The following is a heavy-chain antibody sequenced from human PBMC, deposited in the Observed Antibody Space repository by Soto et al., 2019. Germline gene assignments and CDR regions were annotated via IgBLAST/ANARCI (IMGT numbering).Heavy chain of an antibody. CDR3: APHPGGGGY. V-gene: IGHV3-53*01. J-gene: IGHJ4*02. CDR2: IYSGGYT. Sequence: EVQLVESGGGLIQPGGSLRLSCAVSGFTVSNNYMSWVRQAPGKGLEGVSVIYSGGYTAYGDSVKGRFTISRDNSKNTLVLQKKARGAADPGLFGWAPHPGGGGYWGQGTLVTVSS. CDR1: GFTVSNNY. D-gene: IGHD3-10*01.